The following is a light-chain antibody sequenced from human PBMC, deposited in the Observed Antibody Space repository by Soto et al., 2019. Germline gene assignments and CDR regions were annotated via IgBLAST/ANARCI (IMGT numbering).Light chain of an antibody. V-gene: IGKV3-15*01. CDR2: GAS. CDR3: QQYNNWPPSWT. J-gene: IGKJ1*01. CDR1: QSVSSN. Sequence: EIVMTRSPATLSVSPGERATLSCRASQSVSSNLAWYQQKPGQAPRLLIYGASTRATGIPARFSGSGSGTEFTLTISSLQSEDFAVYYCQQYNNWPPSWTLGQGTKVEIK.